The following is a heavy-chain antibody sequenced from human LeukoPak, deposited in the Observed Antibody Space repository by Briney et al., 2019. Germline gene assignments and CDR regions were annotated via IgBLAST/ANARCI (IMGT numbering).Heavy chain of an antibody. J-gene: IGHJ4*02. D-gene: IGHD6-19*01. Sequence: PSETLSLTCTVSGGSISSYYWRWIRQPPGKGLEWIGYIYYSGSTNYNPSLKSRVTISVDTSKNQFSLKLSSVTAADTAVYYCARDRYSSFDHWGQGTLVTVSS. V-gene: IGHV4-59*01. CDR2: IYYSGST. CDR1: GGSISSYY. CDR3: ARDRYSSFDH.